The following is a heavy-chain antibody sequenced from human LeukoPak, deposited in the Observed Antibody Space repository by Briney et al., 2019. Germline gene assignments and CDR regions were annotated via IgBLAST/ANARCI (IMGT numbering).Heavy chain of an antibody. Sequence: GGSLRLSCAASGYTFSSYAMSWVRQAPGKGLEWVSAISGSGSSTYYADSVKGRFTISRDNSKNTLYLQMNSLRAEDTAVYYCAKNYGDYQGDYFDYWGQGTLVTVSS. CDR2: ISGSGSST. CDR3: AKNYGDYQGDYFDY. J-gene: IGHJ4*02. V-gene: IGHV3-23*01. CDR1: GYTFSSYA. D-gene: IGHD4-17*01.